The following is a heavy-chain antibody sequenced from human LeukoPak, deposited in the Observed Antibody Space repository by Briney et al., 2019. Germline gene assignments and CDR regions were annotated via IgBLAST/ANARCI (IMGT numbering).Heavy chain of an antibody. D-gene: IGHD5-24*01. CDR2: INPNSGGT. CDR3: ARVEGGYNYAFDI. Sequence: ASVKVSCKASGGTFSSYAISWVRQAPGQGLEWMGWINPNSGGTNYAQKFQGRVTMTRDTSISTAYMELSRLGSDDTAVYYCARVEGGYNYAFDIWGQGTMVTVSS. CDR1: GGTFSSYA. J-gene: IGHJ3*02. V-gene: IGHV1-2*02.